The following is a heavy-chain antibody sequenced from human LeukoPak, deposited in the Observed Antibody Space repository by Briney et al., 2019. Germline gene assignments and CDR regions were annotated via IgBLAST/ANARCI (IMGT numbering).Heavy chain of an antibody. D-gene: IGHD3-16*01. CDR2: INHSGST. Sequence: PSETLSLTCAVYSGSFSGYYWSWIRQPPGKGLEWIGEINHSGSTNYNPSLKRRVTISVDTSKNQFSLKLSSVTAADTAVYYCASPGGGPTDYWGQGTLVTVSS. CDR3: ASPGGGPTDY. CDR1: SGSFSGYY. V-gene: IGHV4-34*01. J-gene: IGHJ4*02.